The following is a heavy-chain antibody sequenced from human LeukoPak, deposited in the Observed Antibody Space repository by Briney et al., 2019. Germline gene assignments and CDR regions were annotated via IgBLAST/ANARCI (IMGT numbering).Heavy chain of an antibody. V-gene: IGHV3-72*01. Sequence: PGGFLSLSCAVSGFTFSDHFLDWVRQAPGKGLEWVGRSRNKAKSYTTEYAASVKGRFTISRDDSKNSLYLQMNNLRTEDTAVYYCVRVGSVAGSDYLDYWGQGTLVTVSS. CDR1: GFTFSDHF. CDR2: SRNKAKSYTT. D-gene: IGHD6-19*01. J-gene: IGHJ4*02. CDR3: VRVGSVAGSDYLDY.